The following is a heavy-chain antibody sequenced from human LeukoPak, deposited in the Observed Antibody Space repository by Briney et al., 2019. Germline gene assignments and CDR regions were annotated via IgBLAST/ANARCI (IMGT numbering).Heavy chain of an antibody. CDR2: IYSSGNT. D-gene: IGHD1-26*01. CDR1: GGSISSGSHY. Sequence: SSEALSLTCIVSGGSISSGSHYWSWIRQPAGKGLEWIGRIYSSGNTNYNPSLKSRVTISLDTSKNQFSLNLSSVTAADTAVYYCAGEVGGSWFDPWGLGTLVTVSS. J-gene: IGHJ5*02. CDR3: AGEVGGSWFDP. V-gene: IGHV4-61*02.